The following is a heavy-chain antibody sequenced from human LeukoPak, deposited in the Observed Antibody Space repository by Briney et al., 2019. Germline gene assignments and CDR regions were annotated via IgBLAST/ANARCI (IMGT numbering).Heavy chain of an antibody. CDR2: IYSGGST. V-gene: IGHV3-53*01. CDR3: ARSGQWLLLRDAFDI. J-gene: IGHJ3*02. CDR1: GFTVSSNY. Sequence: GGSLRLSCAASGFTVSSNYMSWVRRAPGKGLEWVSVIYSGGSTYYADSVKGRFTISRDNSKNTLYLQMNSLRAEDTAVYYCARSGQWLLLRDAFDIWGQGTMVTVSS. D-gene: IGHD3-22*01.